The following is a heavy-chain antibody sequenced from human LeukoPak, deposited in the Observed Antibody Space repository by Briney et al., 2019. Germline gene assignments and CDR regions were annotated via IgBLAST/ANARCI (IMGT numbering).Heavy chain of an antibody. J-gene: IGHJ5*02. Sequence: GGSLRLSCAPSGFTFSIYSTNWVRPAPGKGLEWVSSINRSSSYIYYAYSVKGRFTISRDNATNSLYLQMTSLRAAGTGVSYCAREVVSAASGDWFDPWGQGTLVTVSA. D-gene: IGHD2-2*01. V-gene: IGHV3-21*01. CDR1: GFTFSIYS. CDR2: INRSSSYI. CDR3: AREVVSAASGDWFDP.